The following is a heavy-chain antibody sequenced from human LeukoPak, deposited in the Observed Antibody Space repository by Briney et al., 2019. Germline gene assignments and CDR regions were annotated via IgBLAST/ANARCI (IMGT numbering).Heavy chain of an antibody. Sequence: QTGGSLRLSCAASGFTVSSNYMSWVRQAPGKGLEWVSAISGSGGSTYYADSVKGRFTISRDNSKNTLYLQMNSLRAEDTAVYYCAKVRRFDPMVRGVFDYWGQGTLVTVSS. V-gene: IGHV3-23*01. CDR2: ISGSGGST. D-gene: IGHD3-10*01. CDR3: AKVRRFDPMVRGVFDY. J-gene: IGHJ4*02. CDR1: GFTVSSNY.